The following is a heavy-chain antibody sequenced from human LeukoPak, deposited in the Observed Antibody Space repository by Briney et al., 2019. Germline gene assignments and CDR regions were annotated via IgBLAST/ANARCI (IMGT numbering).Heavy chain of an antibody. CDR2: IYYSGST. CDR3: ARCANSSSWYIQIGWFDP. D-gene: IGHD6-13*01. CDR1: GGSISSYY. J-gene: IGHJ5*02. Sequence: SETLSLTCTVSGGSISSYYWSWIRQPPGKGLEWIGYIYYSGSTNYNPSLKSRVTISVDTSKNQFSLKLSSVTAADTAVYYCARCANSSSWYIQIGWFDPWGQGTLVTVSS. V-gene: IGHV4-59*12.